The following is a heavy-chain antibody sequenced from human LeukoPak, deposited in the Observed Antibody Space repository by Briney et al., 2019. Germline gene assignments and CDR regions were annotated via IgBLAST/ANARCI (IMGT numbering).Heavy chain of an antibody. CDR1: GGSFSGYY. Sequence: SETLSLTCAVYGGSFSGYYWSWIRQPPGKGLEWIGEINHSGSTNYNPSLKSRVTISVDTSKNQFSLKLSSVTAADTAVYYCARGRPYYYYGMGVWGQGTTVTVSS. D-gene: IGHD6-6*01. J-gene: IGHJ6*02. CDR3: ARGRPYYYYGMGV. CDR2: INHSGST. V-gene: IGHV4-34*01.